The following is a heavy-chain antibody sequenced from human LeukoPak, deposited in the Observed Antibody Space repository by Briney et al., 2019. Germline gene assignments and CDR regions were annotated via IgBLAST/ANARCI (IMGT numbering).Heavy chain of an antibody. Sequence: RPGGSLRLSCEASGFSFDDYGLSWVRQSTGKGLEGVSAITNWNGGSPGYADSVRGRFTISRDNAKNSLYLQMNSLRAEDTALYYCARCSRSSTDCYSAFDIWGQGTMVTVSS. J-gene: IGHJ3*02. CDR1: GFSFDDYG. V-gene: IGHV3-20*04. D-gene: IGHD2-2*02. CDR3: ARCSRSSTDCYSAFDI. CDR2: ITNWNGGSP.